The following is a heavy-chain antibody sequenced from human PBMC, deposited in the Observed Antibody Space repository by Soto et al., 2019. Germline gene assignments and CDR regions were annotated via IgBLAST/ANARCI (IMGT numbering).Heavy chain of an antibody. J-gene: IGHJ4*02. V-gene: IGHV4-4*02. D-gene: IGHD6-19*01. CDR2: VHHTKGA. CDR1: DKSISKDIW. CDR3: AKDWATPVAARFFDS. Sequence: PSETLSLTCVVSDKSISKDIWWNWVRQPPGQGLEWIGEVHHTKGALYNPALRSRVTVSADLFNSKIFLEVHSLGAADTAVYYCAKDWATPVAARFFDSWGQGTPVTVSS.